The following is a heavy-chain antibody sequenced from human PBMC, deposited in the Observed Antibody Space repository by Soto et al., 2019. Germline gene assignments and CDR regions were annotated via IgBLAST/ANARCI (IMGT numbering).Heavy chain of an antibody. CDR1: GFTFSDYY. J-gene: IGHJ3*01. CDR3: ARDQLYYNDISGRPLNAFDV. Sequence: PGGSLRLSCAASGFTFSDYYMSWIRQAPGKGLEWVSYISNSGSTIFYADSVKGRFTISRDNAKNSLYLQMNSLRAEDMAVYYCARDQLYYNDISGRPLNAFDVWGQGTMVTVSS. V-gene: IGHV3-11*04. D-gene: IGHD3-22*01. CDR2: ISNSGSTI.